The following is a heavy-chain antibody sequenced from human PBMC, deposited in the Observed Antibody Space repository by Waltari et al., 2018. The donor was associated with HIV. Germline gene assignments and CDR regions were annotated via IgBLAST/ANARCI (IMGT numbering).Heavy chain of an antibody. V-gene: IGHV1-3*01. CDR2: INAGNGNT. D-gene: IGHD3-3*01. CDR1: GYTFTSYA. J-gene: IGHJ4*02. Sequence: QVQLVQSGAEVKKPGASVKVSCKASGYTFTSYAMHWVRQAPGQRLEWMGWINAGNGNTKYSQKFQGRVTITRDTSASTAYMELSSLRSEDTAVYYCARGSRKEDRGFLEWLSYSVDYWGQGTLVTVSS. CDR3: ARGSRKEDRGFLEWLSYSVDY.